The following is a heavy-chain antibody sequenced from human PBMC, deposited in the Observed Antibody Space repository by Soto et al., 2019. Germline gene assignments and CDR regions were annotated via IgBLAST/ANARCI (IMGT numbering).Heavy chain of an antibody. CDR3: AKGRESRGYYRPFEY. D-gene: IGHD3-22*01. J-gene: IGHJ4*02. CDR1: VFTFSSYA. CDR2: ISAGAVAT. Sequence: PVGSLRLSCASSVFTFSSYAMSCVRHSPGKWLEWVSAISAGAVATNYADSVKGRFTISRDNSKNTLYLQMNSLRAEDTAVYYCAKGRESRGYYRPFEYWGQGALVNVSS. V-gene: IGHV3-23*01.